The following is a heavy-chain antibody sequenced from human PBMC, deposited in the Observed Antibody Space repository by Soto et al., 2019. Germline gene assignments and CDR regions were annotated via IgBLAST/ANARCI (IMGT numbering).Heavy chain of an antibody. CDR2: IDSGSRTM. V-gene: IGHV3-48*02. CDR1: GFTFMSYS. J-gene: IGHJ4*02. CDR3: AKDLSVAVAGAL. Sequence: EVQLVESGGDLVQPGGSLRLSCVVSGFTFMSYSMNWISQAPGKGLEWISCIDSGSRTMDYAESVKGRFTISRDNAKNTLYLQMNSLRDEDTAVYYCAKDLSVAVAGALWGQGTLVTVSS. D-gene: IGHD6-19*01.